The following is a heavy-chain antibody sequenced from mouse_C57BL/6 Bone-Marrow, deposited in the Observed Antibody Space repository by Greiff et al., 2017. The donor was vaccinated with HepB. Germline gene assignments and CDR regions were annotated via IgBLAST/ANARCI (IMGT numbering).Heavy chain of an antibody. Sequence: QVHVKQPGAELVKPGASVKMSCKASGYTFTSYWITWVKQRPGQGLEWIGDIYPGSGSTNYNEKFKSKATLTVDTSSSTAYMQLSSLTSEDSAVYYCASWLFDYWGQGTTLTVSS. CDR2: IYPGSGST. V-gene: IGHV1-55*01. CDR1: GYTFTSYW. CDR3: ASWLFDY. J-gene: IGHJ2*01.